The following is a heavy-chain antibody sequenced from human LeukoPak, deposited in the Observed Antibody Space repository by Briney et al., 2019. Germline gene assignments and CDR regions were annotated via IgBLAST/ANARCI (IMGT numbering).Heavy chain of an antibody. CDR3: AKDPRSRNYYDSSGSLADY. CDR1: GFTVSSNY. V-gene: IGHV3-66*01. J-gene: IGHJ4*02. D-gene: IGHD3-22*01. CDR2: IYSGGST. Sequence: GSLRLSCAASGFTVSSNYMSWVRQAPGKGLEWVSVIYSGGSTYYADSVKGRFTISRDNSKNTLYLQMNSLRAEDTAVYYCAKDPRSRNYYDSSGSLADYWGQGTLVTVSS.